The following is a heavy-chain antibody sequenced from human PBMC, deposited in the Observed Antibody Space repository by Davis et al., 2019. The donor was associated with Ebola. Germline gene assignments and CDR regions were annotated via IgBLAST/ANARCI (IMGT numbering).Heavy chain of an antibody. D-gene: IGHD3-16*02. CDR3: ARDRTLPYYDYVWGSYRYRDFWYFDL. CDR1: GYTFTSYG. Sequence: ASVKVSCKASGYTFTSYGISWVRQAPGQGLEWMGWINPHNGNTNYAQNVQGRVIMTSDTATTTAYMEVGSLRSDDTAVYYCARDRTLPYYDYVWGSYRYRDFWYFDLWGRGTLVTVSS. J-gene: IGHJ2*01. CDR2: INPHNGNT. V-gene: IGHV1-18*01.